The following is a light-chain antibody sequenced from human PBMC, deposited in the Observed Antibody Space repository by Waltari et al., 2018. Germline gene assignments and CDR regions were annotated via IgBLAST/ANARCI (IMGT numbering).Light chain of an antibody. CDR2: ANT. CDR1: SSNIGAGID. V-gene: IGLV1-40*01. J-gene: IGLJ2*01. CDR3: QSYDNSLSGVI. Sequence: QSVLTTPPAVSGAPGQRVPISCTGRSSNIGAGIDVHWYQQLPGTAPKLHIYANTGRPSGVPDRFSGSKSGTSASLAISGLQADDEADYYCQSYDNSLSGVIFGGGTKLTVL.